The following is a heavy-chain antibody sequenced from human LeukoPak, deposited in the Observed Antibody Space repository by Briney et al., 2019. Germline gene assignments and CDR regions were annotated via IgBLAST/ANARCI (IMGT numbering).Heavy chain of an antibody. D-gene: IGHD3-16*01. CDR3: ARDSGGSYFDY. CDR1: GFTFSSYA. V-gene: IGHV3-30*04. CDR2: ISYDGSNK. Sequence: GGSLRLSCAASGFTFSSYAMHWVRQAPGKGLEWVAVISYDGSNKYYADCVKGRFTISRDNSKNTLYLQMNSLRAEDTAVYYCARDSGGSYFDYWGQGTLVTVSS. J-gene: IGHJ4*02.